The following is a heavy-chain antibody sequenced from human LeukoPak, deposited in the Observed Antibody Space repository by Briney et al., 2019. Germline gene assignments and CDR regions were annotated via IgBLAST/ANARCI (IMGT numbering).Heavy chain of an antibody. Sequence: PGGSLRLSCAASGFTFSSYWMSWVRQAPGKGLEWVANIKQDGSEKYYVDSVKGRFTISRDNAKNSLYLQMNGLRAEDTAVYYCASVLWFGGIFFDYWGQGTLVTVSS. CDR3: ASVLWFGGIFFDY. V-gene: IGHV3-7*03. J-gene: IGHJ4*02. D-gene: IGHD3-10*01. CDR2: IKQDGSEK. CDR1: GFTFSSYW.